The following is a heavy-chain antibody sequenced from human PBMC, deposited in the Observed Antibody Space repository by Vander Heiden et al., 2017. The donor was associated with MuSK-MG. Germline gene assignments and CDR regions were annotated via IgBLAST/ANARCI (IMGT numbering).Heavy chain of an antibody. Sequence: QLQLQESGPGLVKPSETLSLTCAVSGASLSSSSYYWGWIRQPPGKGLEWIGNINYSGSTYYNPALKSRVTISVDTSKNQFSMKLSSVTAADTAVYYCARRSRVERGYWFDPWGQGTLVTVSS. CDR3: ARRSRVERGYWFDP. V-gene: IGHV4-39*01. J-gene: IGHJ5*02. CDR1: GASLSSSSYY. CDR2: INYSGST.